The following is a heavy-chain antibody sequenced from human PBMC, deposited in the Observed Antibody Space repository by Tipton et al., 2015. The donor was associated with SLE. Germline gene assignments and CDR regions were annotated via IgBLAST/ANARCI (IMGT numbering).Heavy chain of an antibody. V-gene: IGHV4-39*07. CDR1: GGSISSSSYY. Sequence: LRLSCTVSGGSISSSSYYWGWIRQPPGKGLEWIGSIYYSGSTYYNPSLKSRVTISVDTSKNQFSLKLSSVTAADTAVYYCARLWGDSLWGHIDYWGQGTLVTVSS. CDR2: IYYSGST. CDR3: ARLWGDSLWGHIDY. J-gene: IGHJ4*02. D-gene: IGHD3-10*01.